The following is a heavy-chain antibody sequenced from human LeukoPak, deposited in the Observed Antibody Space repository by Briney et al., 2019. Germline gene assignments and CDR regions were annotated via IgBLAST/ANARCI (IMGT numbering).Heavy chain of an antibody. J-gene: IGHJ4*02. CDR1: GLTFSSYS. Sequence: PGGSLRLSCAAYGLTFSSYSMNWVRQAPGKGLAWVSSISSSSSYIYYADSVKGRFTISTDTAKNSPYLQMNSLTAARTAVYYCARSKWLDYWGQGSLVTVSS. CDR2: ISSSSSYI. CDR3: ARSKWLDY. D-gene: IGHD6-19*01. V-gene: IGHV3-21*01.